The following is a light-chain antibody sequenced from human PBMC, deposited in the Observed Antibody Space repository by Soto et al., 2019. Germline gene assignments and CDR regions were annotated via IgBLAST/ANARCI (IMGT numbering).Light chain of an antibody. V-gene: IGKV3-20*01. J-gene: IGKJ5*01. Sequence: ENVLTQSPDILSLSPGERATLSCRASRDVSAAYVAWYQHKSGQAPRLLIYGASSRAAGIPDRFSGRGSGTDFTLTVNRLEPEDFAVYYCQQYGNSPITFGQRTRLEIK. CDR2: GAS. CDR3: QQYGNSPIT. CDR1: RDVSAAY.